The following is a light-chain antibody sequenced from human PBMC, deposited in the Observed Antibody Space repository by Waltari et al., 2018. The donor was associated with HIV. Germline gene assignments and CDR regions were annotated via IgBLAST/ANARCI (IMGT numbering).Light chain of an antibody. J-gene: IGLJ3*02. Sequence: SYVLTQAPSVSVSPGETASISCGGHHIGNQGVHWYQQKPGQAPVVVTYDNSDRPAGIPERFSGFNSGKTAALIIAGVEAGDEADFYCQVWDGNKDQWVFGGGTKLTVL. CDR2: DNS. CDR3: QVWDGNKDQWV. CDR1: HIGNQG. V-gene: IGLV3-21*04.